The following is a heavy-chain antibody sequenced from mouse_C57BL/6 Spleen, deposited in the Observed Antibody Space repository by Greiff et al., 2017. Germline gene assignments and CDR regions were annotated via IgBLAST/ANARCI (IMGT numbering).Heavy chain of an antibody. V-gene: IGHV1-7*01. J-gene: IGHJ3*01. D-gene: IGHD1-1*01. CDR1: GYTFTSYW. CDR3: ARCDYGSSTPFAY. Sequence: QVQLKESGAELAKPGASVKLSCKASGYTFTSYWMHWVKQRPGQGLEWIGYINPSSGYTKYNQKFKDKATLTADKSSSTAYMQLSSLTYEDSAVYYCARCDYGSSTPFAYWGQGTLVTVSA. CDR2: INPSSGYT.